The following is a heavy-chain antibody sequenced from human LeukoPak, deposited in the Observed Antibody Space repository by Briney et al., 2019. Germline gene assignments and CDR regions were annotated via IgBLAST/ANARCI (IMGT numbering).Heavy chain of an antibody. CDR3: AKGVRITMVRGAFDI. V-gene: IGHV3-9*01. J-gene: IGHJ3*02. D-gene: IGHD3-10*01. CDR1: GFTFDDYA. Sequence: GGSLRLSCAASGFTFDDYAMHWVRQAPGKGLEWVSGISWNSGSIGYADSVKGRFTISRNNAKNSLYLQMNSLRAEDTALYYCAKGVRITMVRGAFDIWGQGAMVTVSS. CDR2: ISWNSGSI.